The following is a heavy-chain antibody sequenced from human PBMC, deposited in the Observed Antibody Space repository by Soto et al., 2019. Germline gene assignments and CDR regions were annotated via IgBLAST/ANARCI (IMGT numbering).Heavy chain of an antibody. V-gene: IGHV4-31*03. CDR2: IYYSGST. CDR3: AREGSDYSKDGGRGLYYYMDV. J-gene: IGHJ6*03. Sequence: SETLSLTCTVSGGSISSGGYYWSWIRQHPGKGLEWIGYIYYSGSTYYNPSLKSRVTISVDTSKNQFSLKLSSVTAADTAVYYCAREGSDYSKDGGRGLYYYMDVWGKGTTVTVSS. CDR1: GGSISSGGYY. D-gene: IGHD4-4*01.